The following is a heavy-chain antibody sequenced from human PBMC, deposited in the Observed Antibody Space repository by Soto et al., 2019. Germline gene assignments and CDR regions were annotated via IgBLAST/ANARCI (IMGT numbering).Heavy chain of an antibody. CDR3: AASYASGYRAFDY. CDR2: INPIVSMS. CDR1: GDTFSFYT. D-gene: IGHD3-16*01. Sequence: QVQLVQSGTEVKKPGSSVKVSCKASGDTFSFYTINWVRQAPGLGLEWVGRINPIVSMSNYSQKFQGRVSMTADKSTSTAYMELRSLRSDDTATYFCAASYASGYRAFDYWGQGALVIVSS. V-gene: IGHV1-69*02. J-gene: IGHJ4*02.